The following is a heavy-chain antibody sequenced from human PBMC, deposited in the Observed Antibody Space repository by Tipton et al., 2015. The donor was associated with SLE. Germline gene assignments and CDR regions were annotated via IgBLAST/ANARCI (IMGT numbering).Heavy chain of an antibody. CDR3: ARHLPSSVGTTPSWGVDV. J-gene: IGHJ6*02. CDR1: GGSISSSSYY. Sequence: TLSLTCTVSGGSISSSSYYWGWIRQPPGKGLEWIGSMYHRSAYYNPSLKSRVTISVDTSKKQFFLKLSSVTAADTAVYYCARHLPSSVGTTPSWGVDVWGQGTTVTVSS. V-gene: IGHV4-39*01. D-gene: IGHD2-15*01. CDR2: MYHRSA.